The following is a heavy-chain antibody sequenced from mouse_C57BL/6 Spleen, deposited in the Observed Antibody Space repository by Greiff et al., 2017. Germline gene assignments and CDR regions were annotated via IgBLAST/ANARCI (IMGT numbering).Heavy chain of an antibody. J-gene: IGHJ2*01. D-gene: IGHD1-1*01. V-gene: IGHV1-55*01. CDR1: GYTFTSYW. CDR3: AREEVITTVVVDD. Sequence: QVQLQQPGAELVKPGASVKMSCKASGYTFTSYWITWVKQRPGQGLEWIGDIYPGSGSTNYNEKFKSKATLTVDTSSSTAYMQLSSLTSEDSAVYYCAREEVITTVVVDDWGQGTTLTVSS. CDR2: IYPGSGST.